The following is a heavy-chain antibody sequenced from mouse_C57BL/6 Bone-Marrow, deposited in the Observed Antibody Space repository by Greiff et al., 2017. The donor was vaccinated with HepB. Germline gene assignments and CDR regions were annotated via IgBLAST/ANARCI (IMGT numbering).Heavy chain of an antibody. CDR2: IYPRSGNT. CDR1: GYTFTSYG. J-gene: IGHJ3*01. CDR3: ARLGRVFAY. V-gene: IGHV1-81*01. D-gene: IGHD4-1*01. Sequence: VQLQQSGAELARPGASVKLSCKASGYTFTSYGISWVKQRTGQGLEWIGEIYPRSGNTYYNEKFKGKATLTADKSSSTAYMELRSLTSEVSAVYFCARLGRVFAYWGQGTLVTVSA.